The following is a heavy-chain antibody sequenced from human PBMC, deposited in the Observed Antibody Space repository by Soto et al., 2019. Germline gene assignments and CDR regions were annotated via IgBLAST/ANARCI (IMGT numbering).Heavy chain of an antibody. CDR1: GGTFSSYA. V-gene: IGHV1-69*06. J-gene: IGHJ6*02. D-gene: IGHD3-3*01. CDR3: ARDQGNTIFGVVSTSYYYYGMDV. Sequence: GASVKVSCKASGGTFSSYAISWVRQAPGQGLEWMGGIIPIFGTANYAQKFQGRVTITADKSTSTAYMELSSLRSEDTAVYYCARDQGNTIFGVVSTSYYYYGMDVRGQGATVTVSS. CDR2: IIPIFGTA.